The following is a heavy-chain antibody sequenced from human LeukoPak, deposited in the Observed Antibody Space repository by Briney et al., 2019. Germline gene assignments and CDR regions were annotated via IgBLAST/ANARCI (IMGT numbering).Heavy chain of an antibody. Sequence: ASVKVSCKASGYTFTNYGISWVRQAPGQGLEWMGWISGYNGNTNYAQKLQGRVTMTTDTSTSTAYMELRSLRSDDTAVYYCARAVGGSYPYYYYYMDVWGKGTTVTVSS. CDR1: GYTFTNYG. CDR3: ARAVGGSYPYYYYYMDV. CDR2: ISGYNGNT. D-gene: IGHD1-26*01. V-gene: IGHV1-18*01. J-gene: IGHJ6*03.